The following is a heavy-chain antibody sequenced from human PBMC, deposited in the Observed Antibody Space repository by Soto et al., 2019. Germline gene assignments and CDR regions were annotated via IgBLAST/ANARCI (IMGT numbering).Heavy chain of an antibody. Sequence: EVQLVESGGGLVQPGGSLRLSCAGSGFTLSSYWMHWVRQAPGKGLVWVSRINIDGSSTSYADSVKGRFTISRDNAKNTLYLQVNSLRAEDTAVYYCARSRDGYNFVGDCWGQGTLVTVSS. CDR3: ARSRDGYNFVGDC. V-gene: IGHV3-74*01. D-gene: IGHD5-12*01. CDR2: INIDGSST. J-gene: IGHJ4*02. CDR1: GFTLSSYW.